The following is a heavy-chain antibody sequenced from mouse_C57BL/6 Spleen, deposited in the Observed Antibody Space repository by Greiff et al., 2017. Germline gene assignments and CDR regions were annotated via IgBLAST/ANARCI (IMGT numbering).Heavy chain of an antibody. CDR1: GFTFSDYG. J-gene: IGHJ4*01. CDR3: ARDCDEMDY. CDR2: ISSGSSTI. Sequence: EVQLVESGGGLVKPGGSLKLSCAASGFTFSDYGMHWVRQAPEKGLEWVAYISSGSSTIYYADTVKGRFTIARDNAKNNLFLQMTSLRSEDTAMXDCARDCDEMDYWGQGTSVTVSA. V-gene: IGHV5-17*01.